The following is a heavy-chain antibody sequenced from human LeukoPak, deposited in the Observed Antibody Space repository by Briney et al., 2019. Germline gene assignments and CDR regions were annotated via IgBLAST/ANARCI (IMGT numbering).Heavy chain of an antibody. J-gene: IGHJ3*02. Sequence: NPSETLSLTCTVSGGSISSSNYYWGWIRQPPGKGLEWIGSIYYSGITYYNPSLKSRVTISVETSNNQFSLKLSSMTAADTAVYYCARGRRYNLGHDAFDIWGQGTLVTVSS. CDR2: IYYSGIT. CDR3: ARGRRYNLGHDAFDI. V-gene: IGHV4-39*01. CDR1: GGSISSSNYY. D-gene: IGHD1-1*01.